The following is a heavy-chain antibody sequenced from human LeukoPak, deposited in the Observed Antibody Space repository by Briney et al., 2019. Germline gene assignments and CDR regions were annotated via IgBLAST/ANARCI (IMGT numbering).Heavy chain of an antibody. CDR1: GFSVSRSY. CDR2: IYSGGST. D-gene: IGHD3-10*01. Sequence: GGSLRLSCAASGFSVSRSYMTWVRQAPGEGLEWVSLIYSGGSTSYADSVKGRFTISRDNSKNTLYLQMNSLRAEDTAVYYCARGRSSSGSMNEYWGQGTLVTVSS. V-gene: IGHV3-66*01. CDR3: ARGRSSSGSMNEY. J-gene: IGHJ4*02.